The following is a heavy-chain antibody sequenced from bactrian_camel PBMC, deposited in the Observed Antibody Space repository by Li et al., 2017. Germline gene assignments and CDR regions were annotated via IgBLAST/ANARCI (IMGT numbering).Heavy chain of an antibody. CDR1: GATHMRSFC. Sequence: HVQLVESGGGSVQAGGSLRVSCLASGATHMRSFCMAWFRQAVGKEREAVASIAKDGRTTYVDSVKGRFTISSDNAKDTLYLQMDSLKPEDTAMYYCAAGWGHCDLQTDFQAWGQGTQVTVS. CDR3: AAGWGHCDLQTDFQA. V-gene: IGHV3S57*01. J-gene: IGHJ6*01. D-gene: IGHD3*01. CDR2: IAKDGRT.